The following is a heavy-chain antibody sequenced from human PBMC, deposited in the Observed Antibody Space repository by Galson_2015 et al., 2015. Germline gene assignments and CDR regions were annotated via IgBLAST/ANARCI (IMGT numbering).Heavy chain of an antibody. V-gene: IGHV3-48*01. J-gene: IGHJ4*02. Sequence: SLRLSCEASGFTFSIYSMNWVRQAPGKGLEWLTYVSSSSTTIYYADPVKGRFTISRDNAENSLYLQMSSLRAEDTAVYYCARDGVYSSAYFDYWGQGALVTVSS. D-gene: IGHD2-8*01. CDR3: ARDGVYSSAYFDY. CDR1: GFTFSIYS. CDR2: VSSSSTTI.